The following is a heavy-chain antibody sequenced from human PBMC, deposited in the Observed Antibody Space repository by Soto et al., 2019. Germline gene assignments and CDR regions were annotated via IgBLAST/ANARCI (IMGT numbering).Heavy chain of an antibody. CDR2: IYYSGST. CDR1: GGSISSYY. CDR3: ARDGRFTMVRGAHYGMDV. V-gene: IGHV4-59*01. Sequence: SVTLSLTCTVSGGSISSYYWSWIRQPPGKGLEWIGYIYYSGSTNYNPSLKSRVTISVDTSKNQFSLKLSSVTAADTAVYYCARDGRFTMVRGAHYGMDVWGQGTTVTVSS. D-gene: IGHD3-10*01. J-gene: IGHJ6*02.